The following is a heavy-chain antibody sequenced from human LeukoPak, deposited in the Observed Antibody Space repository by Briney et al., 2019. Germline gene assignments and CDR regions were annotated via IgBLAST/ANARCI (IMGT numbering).Heavy chain of an antibody. CDR1: GFTFSSYW. Sequence: GGSLRLSCAASGFTFSSYWMSWVRQAPGKGLEWVANIKQDGSEKYYVDSVKGRFTISRDNAKNSLYLQMNSLRAEDTAVYYCASSQGGYYDSTWNRGFDIWGQGTMVTVSS. D-gene: IGHD3-22*01. V-gene: IGHV3-7*01. CDR2: IKQDGSEK. CDR3: ASSQGGYYDSTWNRGFDI. J-gene: IGHJ3*02.